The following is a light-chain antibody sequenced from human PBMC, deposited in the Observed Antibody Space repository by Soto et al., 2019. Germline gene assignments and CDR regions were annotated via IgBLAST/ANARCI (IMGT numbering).Light chain of an antibody. J-gene: IGKJ1*01. V-gene: IGKV1D-16*01. Sequence: DIQMTQSPSSVSASVGDRVTITCRASQGISSWLAWYQQKPEKAPKLVIYDVSSLQSGVPSRFSGSGSGTEFTLTISSLQPDDFATYYCQQYNSYSWTFGQGTKVDIK. CDR3: QQYNSYSWT. CDR2: DVS. CDR1: QGISSW.